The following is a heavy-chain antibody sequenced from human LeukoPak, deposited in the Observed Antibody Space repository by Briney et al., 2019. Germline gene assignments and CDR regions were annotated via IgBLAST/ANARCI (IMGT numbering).Heavy chain of an antibody. V-gene: IGHV3-23*01. J-gene: IGHJ4*02. D-gene: IGHD5-12*01. CDR2: INEGSGRA. Sequence: PGGSLRLSCAASGFTFSSYGMSWVRQAPGKGPEWVSTINEGSGRAYYADSVKGRFTISRDNSKNMLYLQMSSLRAEDPAVYYCARGGLRLFDYWGQGTLVTVSS. CDR1: GFTFSSYG. CDR3: ARGGLRLFDY.